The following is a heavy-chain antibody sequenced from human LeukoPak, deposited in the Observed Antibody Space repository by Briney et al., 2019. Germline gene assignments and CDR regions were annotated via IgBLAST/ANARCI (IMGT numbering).Heavy chain of an antibody. D-gene: IGHD5-24*01. CDR3: ARGRDGYNFGYFDL. Sequence: ASVKVSCKASGYTFTSYDINWVRQAPRQGLEWMGWMTPNSGHTAYAQKFQGRVTITRNTSITTAYMELSSLRSEDTAVYYCARGRDGYNFGYFDLWGRGTLVTVSS. CDR2: MTPNSGHT. CDR1: GYTFTSYD. V-gene: IGHV1-8*03. J-gene: IGHJ2*01.